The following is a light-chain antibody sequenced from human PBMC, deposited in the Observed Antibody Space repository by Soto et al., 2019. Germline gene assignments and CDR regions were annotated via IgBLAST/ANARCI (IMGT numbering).Light chain of an antibody. V-gene: IGKV2-28*01. CDR1: QSLLDSNGNSY. CDR2: LGS. Sequence: DIVMTQSPLSLSVTPGEPASISCRSSQSLLDSNGNSYFDWYLQKPGQSPQLLIYLGSNRASGVPDRFSGSGSGTDFTLKISRVEAEDVGVYYCMQALQTPLTFGQGTRLEIK. CDR3: MQALQTPLT. J-gene: IGKJ5*01.